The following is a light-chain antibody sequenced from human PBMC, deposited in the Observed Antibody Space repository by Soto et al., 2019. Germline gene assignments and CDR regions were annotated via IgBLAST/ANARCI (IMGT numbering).Light chain of an antibody. J-gene: IGKJ5*01. CDR1: QNILYKSKNKNY. CDR2: WAS. CDR3: QQYFTTPIT. Sequence: DLVLTPSPDSLGMSLGERATINCKSSQNILYKSKNKNYLAWYQQKPGQPPKLLIYWASTRESGVPDRFSGSGSGTDFTLTINGLQAEDVAVYHCQQYFTTPITFGQGTRLEIK. V-gene: IGKV4-1*01.